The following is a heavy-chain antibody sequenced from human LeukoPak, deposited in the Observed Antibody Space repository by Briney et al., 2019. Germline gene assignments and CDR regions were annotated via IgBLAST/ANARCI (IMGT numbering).Heavy chain of an antibody. CDR1: GYTFTRYG. Sequence: ASVKVSCKASGYTFTRYGLNWVRQAPGQGLEWMGWISAYNDDTKYAQNLQGRLAMTTDTSTSTAYMELRSLRSDDTAVYYCARVDYYDSGDYTSCAFDIWGQGTMVTVSS. CDR2: ISAYNDDT. CDR3: ARVDYYDSGDYTSCAFDI. J-gene: IGHJ3*02. V-gene: IGHV1-18*01. D-gene: IGHD3-22*01.